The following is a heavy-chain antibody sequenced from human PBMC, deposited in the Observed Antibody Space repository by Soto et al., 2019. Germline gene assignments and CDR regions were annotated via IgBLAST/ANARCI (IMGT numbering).Heavy chain of an antibody. CDR2: MSYDGSNE. Sequence: QHGWSLGLSCAASGDTFRHSAVHGVRQAPGKGLEWVALMSYDGSNEYYADSVKGRFTISRDNSKNTLYLQMNSLRAEDTAVYYCAKYPSTYYYDSSGYYSRDDAFDIWGQGTMVT. CDR1: GDTFRHSA. V-gene: IGHV3-30*18. D-gene: IGHD3-22*01. CDR3: AKYPSTYYYDSSGYYSRDDAFDI. J-gene: IGHJ3*02.